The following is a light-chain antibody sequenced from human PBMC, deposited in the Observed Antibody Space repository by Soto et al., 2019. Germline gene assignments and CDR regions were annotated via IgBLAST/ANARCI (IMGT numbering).Light chain of an antibody. Sequence: DIPMTQSPSSLSASVGDRVTITCRASQSISSYLNWYQQKPGKAPKLLIYAASSLQSGVPSRFSGSGSGTDFTLTMCSLQREDFATYYCQQSYSTLMYTFGQGTKLQIK. CDR3: QQSYSTLMYT. CDR1: QSISSY. CDR2: AAS. J-gene: IGKJ2*01. V-gene: IGKV1-39*01.